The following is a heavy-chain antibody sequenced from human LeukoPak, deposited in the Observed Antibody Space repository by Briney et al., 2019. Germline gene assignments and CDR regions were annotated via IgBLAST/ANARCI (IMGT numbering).Heavy chain of an antibody. Sequence: SETLSLTCAVYGGSFSGYYWSWIRQPPGKGLEWIGEINHSGSTNYNPSLKSRVTISVDTSKNQFSLKLSSATAADTAAYYCARGDVDPYVFDIWGQGTMVIVSS. CDR1: GGSFSGYY. V-gene: IGHV4-34*01. CDR3: ARGDVDPYVFDI. J-gene: IGHJ3*02. D-gene: IGHD3-10*02. CDR2: INHSGST.